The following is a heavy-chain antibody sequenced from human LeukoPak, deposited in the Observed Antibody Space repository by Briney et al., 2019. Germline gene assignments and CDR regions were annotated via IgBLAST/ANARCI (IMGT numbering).Heavy chain of an antibody. CDR2: INHSGST. J-gene: IGHJ4*02. Sequence: SETLSLTCAVYGGSFSGYYWSWIRQPPGKGLEWNGEINHSGSTNYNPSLKSRVTISVDTSKNQFSLKLSSVTAADTAVYYCARGRGSESHASDYWGQGTLVTVSS. D-gene: IGHD1-26*01. V-gene: IGHV4-34*01. CDR1: GGSFSGYY. CDR3: ARGRGSESHASDY.